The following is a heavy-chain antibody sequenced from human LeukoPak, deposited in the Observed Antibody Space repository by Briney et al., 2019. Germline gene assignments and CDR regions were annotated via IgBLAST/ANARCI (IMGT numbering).Heavy chain of an antibody. D-gene: IGHD2-15*01. Sequence: DSVKVSCKASGYTFTAYYLHWVRQAPGQRLEWMGWINPNTGDTESAQNFQGRVTMTRDTTISTAYLELTRLTSDDTAVYYCASYPRYVSTPPFDYWGQGTLVAVSS. J-gene: IGHJ4*02. CDR2: INPNTGDT. CDR1: GYTFTAYY. CDR3: ASYPRYVSTPPFDY. V-gene: IGHV1-2*02.